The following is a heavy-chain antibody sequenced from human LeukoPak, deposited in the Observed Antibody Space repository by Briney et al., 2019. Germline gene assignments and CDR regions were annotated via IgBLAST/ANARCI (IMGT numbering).Heavy chain of an antibody. CDR2: CYYRGSA. CDR3: ARAPVADTAMAADY. J-gene: IGHJ4*02. CDR1: GRSISSGGYY. D-gene: IGHD5-18*01. Sequence: SETLSLSCSVSGRSISSGGYYWSWVRQHPGKGLECIGYCYYRGSAYYNRSLKSRVTISVDTSKNQFSLKLSSVTAADTAVYYCARAPVADTAMAADYWGKGTLVTVSS. V-gene: IGHV4-31*03.